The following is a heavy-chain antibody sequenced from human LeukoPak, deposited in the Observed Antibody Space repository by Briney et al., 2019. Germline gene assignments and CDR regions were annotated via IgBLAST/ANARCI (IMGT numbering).Heavy chain of an antibody. V-gene: IGHV1-69*05. CDR3: ASASGSRDY. D-gene: IGHD1-26*01. CDR2: IIPIFGTA. Sequence: ASVTVSCKASGGTFSSYAISWVRQAPGQGLEWMGRIIPIFGTAHFAQKFQGRVTITTDESTSSAYMELSSLRSEDTAVYYCASASGSRDYWGQGTLVTVSS. CDR1: GGTFSSYA. J-gene: IGHJ4*02.